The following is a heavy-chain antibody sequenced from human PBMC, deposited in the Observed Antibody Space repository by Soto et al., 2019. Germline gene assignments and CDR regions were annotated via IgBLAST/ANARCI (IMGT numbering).Heavy chain of an antibody. D-gene: IGHD1-1*01. V-gene: IGHV4-30-2*01. J-gene: IGHJ5*02. CDR2: IYHSGGT. Sequence: QLQLQESGSGLVRPSQTLSLTCAVSGGSISSGGYSWNWIRQPPGKGLEWIGYIYHSGGTLYNPSLEGRVTISVDKSKNQFSLKLTSVTAADTAVYYCARDQLEGNWFDPWGQGTLVTVSS. CDR3: ARDQLEGNWFDP. CDR1: GGSISSGGYS.